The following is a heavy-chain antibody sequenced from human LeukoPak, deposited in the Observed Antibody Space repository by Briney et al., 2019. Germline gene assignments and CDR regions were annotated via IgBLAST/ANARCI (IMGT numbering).Heavy chain of an antibody. D-gene: IGHD6-19*01. Sequence: SGPTLVKPTQTLTLTCTFPGFSLSTSGVAVGWIRQPPGKPLEWLAFIYWDDDERYSPSLRSKLTIIKDTSKNQVVLTMTNMDPEDTATYYCAHSSVGSSGWSDLDYWGQGTLVTVSS. V-gene: IGHV2-5*02. CDR1: GFSLSTSGVA. CDR2: IYWDDDE. CDR3: AHSSVGSSGWSDLDY. J-gene: IGHJ4*02.